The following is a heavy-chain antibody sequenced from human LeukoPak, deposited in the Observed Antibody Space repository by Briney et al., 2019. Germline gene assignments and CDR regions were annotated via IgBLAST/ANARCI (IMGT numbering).Heavy chain of an antibody. D-gene: IGHD3-10*01. CDR3: ARRGSGSYYNRMDV. J-gene: IGHJ6*04. CDR2: IWYDGSNK. CDR1: GFTFSIYG. Sequence: GGSLRLSCAASGFTFSIYGMHWVRQAPGKGLERVAVIWYDGSNKYYADSVKGRFTISRDNSKNTLYLQMNSLRAEDTAVYYCARRGSGSYYNRMDVWGKGTTVTVSS. V-gene: IGHV3-33*01.